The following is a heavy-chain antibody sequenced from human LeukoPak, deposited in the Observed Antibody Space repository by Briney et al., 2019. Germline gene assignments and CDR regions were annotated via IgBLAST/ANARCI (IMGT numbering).Heavy chain of an antibody. CDR3: ARGAPTDY. D-gene: IGHD4-11*01. V-gene: IGHV4-4*02. J-gene: IGHJ4*02. Sequence: PGGSLRLSCAASGFTFSSYWMSWVRQPPGKGLEWIGEIYHSGSTNYNPSLKSRVTISVDKSKNQFSLKLSSVTAADTAVYYCARGAPTDYWGQGTLVTVSS. CDR2: IYHSGST. CDR1: GFTFSSYW.